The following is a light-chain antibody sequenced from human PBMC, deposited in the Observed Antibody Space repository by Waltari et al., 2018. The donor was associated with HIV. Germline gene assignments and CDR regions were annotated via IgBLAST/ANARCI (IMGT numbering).Light chain of an antibody. CDR2: DDS. J-gene: IGLJ3*02. CDR3: QVWDSTSDHPA. Sequence: YVMTQPSSLSVAPGETATISCGANTIRSHSVHWYQQRPGQAPVLVISDDSDRPSEIPERFAGSNSGNTATLTISGVEAGDEADYYCQVWDSTSDHPAFGGGTKLTVL. CDR1: TIRSHS. V-gene: IGLV3-21*01.